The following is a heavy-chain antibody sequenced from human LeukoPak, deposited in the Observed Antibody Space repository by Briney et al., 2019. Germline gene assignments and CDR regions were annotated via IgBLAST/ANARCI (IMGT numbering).Heavy chain of an antibody. V-gene: IGHV3-33*01. Sequence: GGFLRLSCAASVFIFNNDAMHWVRQAPGKGREWVVFIWFDGSNKHYADSVKGRFTISRDNSEDTLYLQMNSLRAEDTAVYYCVRDPSGSGFAFDSWGQGALVTVSS. CDR1: VFIFNNDA. D-gene: IGHD1-1*01. CDR3: VRDPSGSGFAFDS. CDR2: IWFDGSNK. J-gene: IGHJ4*02.